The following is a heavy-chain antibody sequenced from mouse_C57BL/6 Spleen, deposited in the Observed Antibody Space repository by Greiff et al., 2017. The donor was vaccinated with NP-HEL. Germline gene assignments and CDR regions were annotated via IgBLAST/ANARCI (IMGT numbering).Heavy chain of an antibody. D-gene: IGHD1-1*01. CDR1: GYTFTSYW. V-gene: IGHV1-69*01. CDR2: IDPSDSYT. J-gene: IGHJ3*01. Sequence: VQLQQPGAELVMPGASVKLSCKASGYTFTSYWLHWVKQRPGQGLEWIGEIDPSDSYTNYNQTFKGKSTLTVDKSSSTAYMQLSSLTSEDSAVYYSARTHYYGSSPWFAYWGQGTLVTVSA. CDR3: ARTHYYGSSPWFAY.